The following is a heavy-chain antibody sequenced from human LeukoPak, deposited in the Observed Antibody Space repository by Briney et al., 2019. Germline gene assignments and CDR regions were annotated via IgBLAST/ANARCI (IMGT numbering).Heavy chain of an antibody. D-gene: IGHD2-15*01. CDR2: MYYSGST. J-gene: IGHJ4*02. Sequence: PSETLSLTCTVSGGSISSSSYYCGWLRQPPGKGLEWIGSMYYSGSTYYNPSLKSRVTISVDTSKNQFSLKLSSVTAADTAVYYCARTYCSDGSCDDYFDYWGQGTLVTVSS. CDR1: GGSISSSSYY. V-gene: IGHV4-39*01. CDR3: ARTYCSDGSCDDYFDY.